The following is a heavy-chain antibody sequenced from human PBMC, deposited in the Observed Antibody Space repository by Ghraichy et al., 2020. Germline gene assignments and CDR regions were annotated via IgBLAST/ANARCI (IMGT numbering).Heavy chain of an antibody. Sequence: SETLSLTCSVSGGSISGYYWGWIRQPPGMGQEWIAYVYYSGSTNYNPSLKRRFTISVDTSKNQFSLKVRSVTAADTAVYFCARLYDDWDYFDYWGQGTLVTVSS. CDR3: ARLYDDWDYFDY. CDR1: GGSISGYY. CDR2: VYYSGST. V-gene: IGHV4-59*01. J-gene: IGHJ4*02. D-gene: IGHD4-17*01.